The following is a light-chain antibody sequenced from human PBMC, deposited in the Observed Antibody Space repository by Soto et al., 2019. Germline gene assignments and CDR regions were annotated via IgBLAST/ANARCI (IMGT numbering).Light chain of an antibody. V-gene: IGKV3-11*01. CDR2: DAS. J-gene: IGKJ2*01. CDR3: QQRSNWLYT. Sequence: EIVLTQSPATLSLSPGERATLSCRASQSVSSYLAWYQQKPGQAPRLLIYDASNRATCIPARFSGSGSGTDFTLTISSLEPEDFAVYYCQQRSNWLYTFGQGTKLEIK. CDR1: QSVSSY.